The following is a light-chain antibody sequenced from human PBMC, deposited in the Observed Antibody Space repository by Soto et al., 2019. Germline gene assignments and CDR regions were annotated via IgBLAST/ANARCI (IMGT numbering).Light chain of an antibody. CDR1: QSISAY. CDR2: AAT. CDR3: QRSYRSIS. V-gene: IGKV1-39*01. Sequence: DIQMTQSPSSLFASLGDRVTITCRASQSISAYLNWYQQRPGKAPSLLIYAATRLHSGVPSRFSGSGSGTDFTLTISSLQPEDFATYYCQRSYRSISFGQGTRLEMK. J-gene: IGKJ5*01.